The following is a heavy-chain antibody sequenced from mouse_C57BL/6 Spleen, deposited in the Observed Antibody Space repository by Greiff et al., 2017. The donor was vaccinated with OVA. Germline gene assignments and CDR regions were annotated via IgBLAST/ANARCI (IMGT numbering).Heavy chain of an antibody. CDR2: IYPSDSET. CDR3: ARDDYDNAMDY. V-gene: IGHV1-61*01. D-gene: IGHD2-4*01. J-gene: IGHJ4*01. CDR1: GYTFTSYW. Sequence: VQLQQPGAELVRPGSSVKLSCKASGYTFTSYWLDWVKQRPGQGLEWIGNIYPSDSETHYNQKFKDKATLTVDKSSSTAYMQLSSLTSEDSAVYYCARDDYDNAMDYWGQGTSVTVSS.